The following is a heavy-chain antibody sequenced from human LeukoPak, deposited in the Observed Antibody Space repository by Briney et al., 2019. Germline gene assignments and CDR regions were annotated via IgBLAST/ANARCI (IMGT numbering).Heavy chain of an antibody. CDR3: AREVPSMDY. J-gene: IGHJ4*02. CDR1: GFTFDDYG. Sequence: AGGSLRLSCTASGFTFDDYGMNWVRHAPGKGLEWISGIHWNGDTTNYAASVEGRFTISRDNAKNSLYLQMNSLRAEDTALYYCAREVPSMDYWGQGTLVTVSS. V-gene: IGHV3-20*04. CDR2: IHWNGDTT.